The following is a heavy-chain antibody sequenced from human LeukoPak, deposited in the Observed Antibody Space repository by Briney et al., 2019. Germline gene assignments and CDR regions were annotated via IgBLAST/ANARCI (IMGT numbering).Heavy chain of an antibody. V-gene: IGHV4-4*02. Sequence: PSDTLSLTCDVSGGSISRTNWWSWVRQSPGQGLEWIGEISLSGRTNYNPSLQSRVTMSLDESKNQLSLDLASVTAADTAVYYCSRESGAFSPFGYWGQGTLVTVHS. CDR1: GGSISRTNW. D-gene: IGHD1-26*01. J-gene: IGHJ4*02. CDR2: ISLSGRT. CDR3: SRESGAFSPFGY.